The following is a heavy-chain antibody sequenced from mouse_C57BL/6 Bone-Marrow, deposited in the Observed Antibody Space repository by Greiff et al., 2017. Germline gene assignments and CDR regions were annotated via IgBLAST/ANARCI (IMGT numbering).Heavy chain of an antibody. CDR1: GFTFSSYA. CDR2: ISDGGSYT. D-gene: IGHD1-1*01. CDR3: ARLGSPHFDY. Sequence: VKLMESGGGLVKPGGSLKLSCAASGFTFSSYAMSWVRQTPEKRLEWVATISDGGSYTYYPDNVKGRFTISRDNAKNNLYLQMSHLKSEDTAMYYCARLGSPHFDYWGQGTTLTVSS. V-gene: IGHV5-4*03. J-gene: IGHJ2*01.